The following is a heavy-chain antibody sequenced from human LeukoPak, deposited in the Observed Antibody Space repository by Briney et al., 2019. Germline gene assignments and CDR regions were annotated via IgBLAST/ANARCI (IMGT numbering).Heavy chain of an antibody. CDR2: IRSKAYGGTT. CDR1: GFTFGDYA. J-gene: IGHJ5*02. CDR3: TKLRYFDWLLNWFDP. V-gene: IGHV3-49*03. D-gene: IGHD3-9*01. Sequence: GGSLRLSCTASGFTFGDYAMSWSRQAPGKGLEWVGFIRSKAYGGTTEYAASVKGRFTISRDDSKSIAYLQMNSLKTEDTAVYYCTKLRYFDWLLNWFDPWGQGTLVTVSS.